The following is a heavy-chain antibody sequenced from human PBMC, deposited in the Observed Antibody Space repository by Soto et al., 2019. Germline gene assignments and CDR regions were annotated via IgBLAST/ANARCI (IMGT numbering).Heavy chain of an antibody. CDR3: AKGQSIATAGDPAFDI. Sequence: GGSPRLSCTASGFTIVDYAMHWVRQAPGKGLEWVSGISWNSGSIGYADSVKGRFTISRDNAKNSLYLQMNSLRAEDTALYYCAKGQSIATAGDPAFDIWGEGTMGTGSS. CDR2: ISWNSGSI. CDR1: GFTIVDYA. J-gene: IGHJ3*02. V-gene: IGHV3-9*01. D-gene: IGHD6-25*01.